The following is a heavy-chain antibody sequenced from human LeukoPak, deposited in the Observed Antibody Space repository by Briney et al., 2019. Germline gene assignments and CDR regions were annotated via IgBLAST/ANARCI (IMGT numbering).Heavy chain of an antibody. Sequence: SGPTLVKPTQTLTLTCTFSGFSLSTSGVGVGWIRQPPGKDLEWLALIYWDDDKRYSPSLKSRLAITKDTSKNQVVLTMTNMDPVDTATYYCAHRLAAAGTMDYWGQGTLVTVSS. D-gene: IGHD6-13*01. CDR2: IYWDDDK. CDR3: AHRLAAAGTMDY. J-gene: IGHJ4*02. V-gene: IGHV2-5*02. CDR1: GFSLSTSGVG.